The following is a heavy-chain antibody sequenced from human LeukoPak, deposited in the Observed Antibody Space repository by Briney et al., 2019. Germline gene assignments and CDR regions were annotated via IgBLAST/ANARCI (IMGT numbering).Heavy chain of an antibody. CDR1: AYTFTGYY. V-gene: IGHV1-2*02. CDR3: AREYCSSTSCLDY. CDR2: INPNSGGT. J-gene: IGHJ4*02. Sequence: ASVKVSCKASAYTFTGYYMHWVRQAPGQGLEWMGWINPNSGGTNYAQKFQGRVTMTRDTSISTAYMELSRLRSDDTAVYYCAREYCSSTSCLDYWGQGTLVTVSS. D-gene: IGHD2-2*01.